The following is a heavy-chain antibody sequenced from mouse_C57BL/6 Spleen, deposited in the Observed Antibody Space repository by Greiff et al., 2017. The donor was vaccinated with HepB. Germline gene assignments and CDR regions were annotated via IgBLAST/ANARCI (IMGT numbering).Heavy chain of an antibody. CDR1: GYTFTDYY. CDR3: ARHYYGNGDFDY. D-gene: IGHD1-1*01. J-gene: IGHJ2*01. CDR2: IYPGSGNT. Sequence: VQLQQSGAELVRPGASVKLSCKASGYTFTDYYINWVKQRPGQGLEWIARIYPGSGNTYYNEKFKGKATLTAEKSSSTAYMQLSSLTSEDSAVYFCARHYYGNGDFDYWGQGTTLTVSS. V-gene: IGHV1-76*01.